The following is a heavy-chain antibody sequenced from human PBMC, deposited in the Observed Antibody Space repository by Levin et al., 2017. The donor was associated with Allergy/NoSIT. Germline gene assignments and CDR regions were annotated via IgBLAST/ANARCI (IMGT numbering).Heavy chain of an antibody. CDR3: ARGKWNSSGWYLDY. CDR1: GFTFSSYA. Sequence: PGGSLRLSCAASGFTFSSYAMHWVRQAPGKGLEWVAVISYDGSNKYYADSVKGRFTISRDNSKNTLYLQMNSLRAEDTAVYYCARGKWNSSGWYLDYWGQGTLVTVSS. D-gene: IGHD6-19*01. V-gene: IGHV3-30-3*01. CDR2: ISYDGSNK. J-gene: IGHJ4*02.